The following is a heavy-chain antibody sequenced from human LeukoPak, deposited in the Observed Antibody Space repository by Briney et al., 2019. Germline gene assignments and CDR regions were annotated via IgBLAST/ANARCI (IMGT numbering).Heavy chain of an antibody. D-gene: IGHD3-22*01. CDR2: INPNSGGT. V-gene: IGHV1-2*02. Sequence: ASVKVSCKASGYTFTSYGINWVRQAPGQGLEWMGWINPNSGGTNYAQKFQGRVTMTRDTSISTAYMELSRLRSDDTAVYYCAGTVHYYDSSGYYFRWDPNYYYYMDVWGKGTTVTVSS. CDR1: GYTFTSYG. CDR3: AGTVHYYDSSGYYFRWDPNYYYYMDV. J-gene: IGHJ6*03.